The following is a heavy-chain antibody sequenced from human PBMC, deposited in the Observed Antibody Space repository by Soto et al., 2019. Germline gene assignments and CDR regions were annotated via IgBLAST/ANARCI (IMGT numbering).Heavy chain of an antibody. CDR1: GFTFSSYA. J-gene: IGHJ4*02. Sequence: QVQLVESGGGVVQPGRSLRLSCAASGFTFSSYAMHWVRQAPGKGLEWVAVISYDGSNKYYTDSVKGRFTISRDNSKNPLYRNLNSLRPEDTAVYFWARAPTTVTTSYYFASWGQGPLVTVSS. CDR2: ISYDGSNK. V-gene: IGHV3-30-3*01. CDR3: ARAPTTVTTSYYFAS. D-gene: IGHD4-17*01.